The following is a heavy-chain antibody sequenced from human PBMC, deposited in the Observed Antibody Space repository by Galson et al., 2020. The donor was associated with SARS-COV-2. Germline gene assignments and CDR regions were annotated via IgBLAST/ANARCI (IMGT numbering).Heavy chain of an antibody. V-gene: IGHV4-61*02. CDR1: GASIGSGSYF. CDR2: IYTSGST. D-gene: IGHD6-19*01. J-gene: IGHJ6*03. Sequence: SETLSLTCTVSGASIGSGSYFWNWLRQPAGQGLEWLGRIYTSGSTYYNPSLRSRVTISADTSRNQFSLKLTSVTAADTAIYYCARESGWPPSGTFYYYMDVWGKGTTVTVSS. CDR3: ARESGWPPSGTFYYYMDV.